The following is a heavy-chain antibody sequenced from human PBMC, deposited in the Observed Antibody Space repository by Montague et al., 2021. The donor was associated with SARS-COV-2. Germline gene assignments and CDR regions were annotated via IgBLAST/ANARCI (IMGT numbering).Heavy chain of an antibody. V-gene: IGHV1-18*01. CDR1: GYTFTNYG. CDR3: ARDPTQGWGYSYSAMDV. CDR2: ISAYNGNT. D-gene: IGHD3-16*01. J-gene: IGHJ6*02. Sequence: SVKVSCKASGYTFTNYGINLLRQAPGQGLERMGWISAYNGNTNYSQNLQGRVTMTTDTSTSTAYMELRSLRSDDTAVYFCARDPTQGWGYSYSAMDVWGQGTTITVSS.